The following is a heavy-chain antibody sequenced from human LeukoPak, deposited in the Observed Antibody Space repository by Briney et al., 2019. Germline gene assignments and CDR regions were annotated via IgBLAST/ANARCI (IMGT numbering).Heavy chain of an antibody. CDR2: ISSRSSYI. V-gene: IGHV3-21*01. J-gene: IGHJ4*02. CDR3: AREGGGIAAGVYYFDY. D-gene: IGHD6-13*01. Sequence: GGSLRLSCAASGFTFSSYSVNWVRQAPGKGLEWVSSISSRSSYIYYADSVKGRFTISRDNAKNSLYLQMNSLRAEDTAVYYWAREGGGIAAGVYYFDYWGQGTLVTVSS. CDR1: GFTFSSYS.